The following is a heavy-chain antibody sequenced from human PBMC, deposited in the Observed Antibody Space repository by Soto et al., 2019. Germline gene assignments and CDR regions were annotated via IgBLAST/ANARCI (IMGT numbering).Heavy chain of an antibody. V-gene: IGHV3-53*01. CDR3: VRPLPSGRNYGLEV. D-gene: IGHD3-10*01. CDR2: IYDNGTT. J-gene: IGHJ6*02. CDR1: GLTVSNAY. Sequence: PGGSLRLSCAASGLTVSNAYMAWVRQAPGMGLEWVSVIYDNGTTYYADSVKGRFTISRDTSTNTLSLQMDSLRAEDTAVYYCVRPLPSGRNYGLEVWGQGTTVTVSS.